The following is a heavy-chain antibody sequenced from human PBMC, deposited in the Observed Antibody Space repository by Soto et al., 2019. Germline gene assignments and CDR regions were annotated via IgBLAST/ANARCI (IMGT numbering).Heavy chain of an antibody. Sequence: QVQLVESGGGVVQPGKSLRLSCAASKFTFSSYSMHWVRQAPGRGLEWVAVILNDGSDKDYADSVKGRFSISRDNSKHTLYMQMNSLRIEDTAVYYCARVDNGYSRGGGFDVWGQGTMVTVSA. V-gene: IGHV3-30*04. CDR3: ARVDNGYSRGGGFDV. CDR1: KFTFSSYS. J-gene: IGHJ3*01. CDR2: ILNDGSDK. D-gene: IGHD6-25*01.